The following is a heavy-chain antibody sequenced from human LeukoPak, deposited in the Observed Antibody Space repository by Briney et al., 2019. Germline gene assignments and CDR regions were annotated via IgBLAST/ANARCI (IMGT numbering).Heavy chain of an antibody. CDR2: ISYDGSNK. CDR1: GFTFSSYA. J-gene: IGHJ5*02. CDR3: ASSYSNYEDWFDP. D-gene: IGHD4-11*01. Sequence: PGRSLRLPCAASGFTFSSYAMHWVRQAPGKGLEWVAVISYDGSNKYYADSVKGRFTISRDNSKNTLYLQMNSLRAEDTAVYYCASSYSNYEDWFDPWGQGTLVTVSS. V-gene: IGHV3-30-3*01.